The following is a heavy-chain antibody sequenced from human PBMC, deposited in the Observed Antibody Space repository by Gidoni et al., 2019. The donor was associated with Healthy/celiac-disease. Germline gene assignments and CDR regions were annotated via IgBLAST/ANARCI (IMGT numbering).Heavy chain of an antibody. J-gene: IGHJ2*01. D-gene: IGHD6-25*01. CDR2: ISYDGSNK. Sequence: QVQLLESGGGVVQPGRSLRLSCAASGFTFSSYAMHWVRQAPGKGLEWVAVISYDGSNKYYADSVKGRFTISRDNSKNTLYLQMNSLRAEDTAVYYCARKRWYFDLWGRGTLVTVSS. CDR3: ARKRWYFDL. V-gene: IGHV3-30-3*01. CDR1: GFTFSSYA.